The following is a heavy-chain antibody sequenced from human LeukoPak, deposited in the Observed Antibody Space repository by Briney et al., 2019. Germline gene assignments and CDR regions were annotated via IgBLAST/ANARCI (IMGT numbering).Heavy chain of an antibody. CDR2: FSGGDGTT. Sequence: GGSLRLSCAASGFTFSNYAMNWVRQAPGKGLEWVSGFSGGDGTTFYADSVKGRFTISRDNSKNTLYLQMNSLRAEDTAEYYCAKTVVDFWNPRGEYYGMDVWGQGTTVTVSS. D-gene: IGHD3-3*01. CDR1: GFTFSNYA. V-gene: IGHV3-23*01. CDR3: AKTVVDFWNPRGEYYGMDV. J-gene: IGHJ6*02.